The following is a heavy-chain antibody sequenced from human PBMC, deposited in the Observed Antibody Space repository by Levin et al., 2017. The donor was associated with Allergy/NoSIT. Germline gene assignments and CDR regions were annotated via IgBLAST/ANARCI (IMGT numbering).Heavy chain of an antibody. D-gene: IGHD3-10*01. CDR1: GFTFSSYA. Sequence: GESLKISCAASGFTFSSYAMSWVRQAPGKGLEWVSAISGSGGSTYYADSVKGRFTISRDNSKNTLYLQMNSLRAEDTAVYYCAKCPPLRPPGYFDYWGQGTLVTVSS. CDR3: AKCPPLRPPGYFDY. J-gene: IGHJ4*02. V-gene: IGHV3-23*01. CDR2: ISGSGGST.